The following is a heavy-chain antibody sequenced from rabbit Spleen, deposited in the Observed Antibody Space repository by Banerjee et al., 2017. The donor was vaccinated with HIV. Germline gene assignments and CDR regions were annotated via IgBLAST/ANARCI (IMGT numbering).Heavy chain of an antibody. V-gene: IGHV1S45*01. Sequence: QQQLEESGGGLVKPEGSLTLTCKASGFPFSNKAVMCWVRQAPGKGLEWIACIAGSSSDFTYSATWAKGRFTISKTSSTTVTLQMTSLTVADTATYFCARDTGSSFSSYGMDLWGPGTLVTVS. J-gene: IGHJ6*01. D-gene: IGHD8-1*01. CDR3: ARDTGSSFSSYGMDL. CDR2: IAGSSSDFT. CDR1: GFPFSNKAV.